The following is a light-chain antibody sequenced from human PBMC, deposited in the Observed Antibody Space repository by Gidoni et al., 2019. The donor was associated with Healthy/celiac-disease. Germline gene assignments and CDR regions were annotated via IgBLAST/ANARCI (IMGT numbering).Light chain of an antibody. CDR1: QSVSSIS. CDR3: RQYGSSPST. Sequence: EIVLTQSPGTLSLSPGERATLSCRASQSVSSISLAWYQQKPGQAPRLLIYGASSRATGIPDRFIGSGSGTDFTLTISRLEPEDFAVYYCRQYGSSPSTFGQGTKLEIK. J-gene: IGKJ2*01. CDR2: GAS. V-gene: IGKV3-20*01.